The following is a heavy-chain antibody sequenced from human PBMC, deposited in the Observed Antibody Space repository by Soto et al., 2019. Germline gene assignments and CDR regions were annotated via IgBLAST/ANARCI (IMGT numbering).Heavy chain of an antibody. D-gene: IGHD2-15*01. CDR2: ISSSGTGI. CDR1: GFTFSDYY. CDR3: ARAYSDAFDI. V-gene: IGHV3-11*01. Sequence: GGSLRLSCAASGFTFSDYYMTWIRQAPGKGLEWVSYISSSGTGIYYADSMKGRFAISRDNAKKSLYLQMSSLRAEDTAVYYCARAYSDAFDIWGQGTMVTVSS. J-gene: IGHJ3*02.